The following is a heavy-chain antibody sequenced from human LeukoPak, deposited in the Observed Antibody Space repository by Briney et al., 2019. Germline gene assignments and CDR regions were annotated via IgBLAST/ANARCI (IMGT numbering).Heavy chain of an antibody. CDR2: IYSGGST. J-gene: IGHJ4*02. CDR3: ASPLASSGYYY. Sequence: GGSLRLSCAASGFTVSSNYMSWVRQAPGKGLEWVSVIYSGGSTYYADSVKGRFTISRDNSKNTRYLQMNSLRAEDTAVYYCASPLASSGYYYWGQGTLVTVSS. CDR1: GFTVSSNY. V-gene: IGHV3-66*02. D-gene: IGHD3-22*01.